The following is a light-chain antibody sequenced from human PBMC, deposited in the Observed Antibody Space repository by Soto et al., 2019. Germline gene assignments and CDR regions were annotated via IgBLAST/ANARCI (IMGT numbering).Light chain of an antibody. V-gene: IGKV3-11*01. J-gene: IGKJ1*01. CDR3: QQRSNWPT. CDR1: QTVTND. Sequence: VVLTQSPGTLSLSPWERVTLSCRASQTVTNDYLAWYQQKDGQAPRLLIYDAFNRATGIPARFSGSGSGTDFTLTISSLEPDDFAVYYCQQRSNWPTLGQGTKWIS. CDR2: DAF.